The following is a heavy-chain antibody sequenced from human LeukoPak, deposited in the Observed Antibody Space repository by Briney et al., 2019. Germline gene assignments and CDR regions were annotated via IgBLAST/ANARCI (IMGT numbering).Heavy chain of an antibody. D-gene: IGHD4-17*01. CDR1: GFTFNNYA. CDR2: ISGGGGTT. J-gene: IGHJ4*02. CDR3: ARDYADYVGYFFFDY. V-gene: IGHV3-23*01. Sequence: GGSLRLSCAASGFTFNNYAMNWVRQAPGKGLEWVSPISGGGGTTYYADSAKGRFTISRDNSQNTLYLQMNSLRAEDTAVYYCARDYADYVGYFFFDYWGQGTLVTVSS.